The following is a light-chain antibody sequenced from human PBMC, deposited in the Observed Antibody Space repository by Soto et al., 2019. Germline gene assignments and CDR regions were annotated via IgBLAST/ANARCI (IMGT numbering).Light chain of an antibody. CDR2: AAS. Sequence: DIQMTQSPSSLSASVGDRFTITWRASQSISGYLNWYHQKPGKAPKLLIYAASSLQSGVPSRFSGSGSGTDFTLTISSLQPEDFATYYCQQLHDYPITFGQGTRLEIK. CDR1: QSISGY. V-gene: IGKV1-39*01. CDR3: QQLHDYPIT. J-gene: IGKJ5*01.